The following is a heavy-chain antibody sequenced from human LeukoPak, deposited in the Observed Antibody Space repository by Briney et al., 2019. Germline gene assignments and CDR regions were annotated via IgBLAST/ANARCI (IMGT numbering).Heavy chain of an antibody. CDR2: INAGGDGT. V-gene: IGHV3-23*01. J-gene: IGHJ2*01. Sequence: GALRLSCTASGFTFSTYALTWVRQAPGKGLEWVSHINAGGDGTFYADSVKGRFTISSDNSKSTLYPQMNSLRAEDTAVYYCAKDGPSVTGTGWYFDLWGRGTLVAVSS. D-gene: IGHD1-7*01. CDR3: AKDGPSVTGTGWYFDL. CDR1: GFTFSTYA.